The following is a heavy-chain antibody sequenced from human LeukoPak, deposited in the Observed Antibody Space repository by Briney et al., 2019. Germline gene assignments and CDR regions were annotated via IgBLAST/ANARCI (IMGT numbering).Heavy chain of an antibody. J-gene: IGHJ6*02. V-gene: IGHV3-23*01. Sequence: GGSLRLSCAASGFTFSSSAINWVRQAPGKGLEWVSAISGSGGSTYYADSVKGRFTISRDNSKNTLYLQMNSLRAEDTAVYYCAKDEWGIAAAVDVWGQGTTVTVSS. CDR1: GFTFSSSA. CDR2: ISGSGGST. D-gene: IGHD6-13*01. CDR3: AKDEWGIAAAVDV.